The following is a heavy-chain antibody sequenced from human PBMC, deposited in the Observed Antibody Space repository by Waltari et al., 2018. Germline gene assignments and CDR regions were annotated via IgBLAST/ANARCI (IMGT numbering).Heavy chain of an antibody. Sequence: QVQLQESGPGLVKPSQTLSLTCTVSGGSIRRGSYYWSWIRQPAGKGLEWIGRIYTSGSTNYNPSLKSRVTISVDTSKNQFSLKLSSVTAADTAVYYCARAIGSGWFGGRMDFDYWGQGTLVTVSS. D-gene: IGHD6-19*01. CDR1: GGSIRRGSYY. CDR2: IYTSGST. J-gene: IGHJ4*02. V-gene: IGHV4-61*02. CDR3: ARAIGSGWFGGRMDFDY.